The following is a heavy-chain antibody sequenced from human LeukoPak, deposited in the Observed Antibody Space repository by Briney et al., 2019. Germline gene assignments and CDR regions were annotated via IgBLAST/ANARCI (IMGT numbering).Heavy chain of an antibody. CDR1: GGSISSDDHY. Sequence: PSETLSLTCTVSGGSISSDDHYWSWIRQRPGKGLEWVAYIYYSGSTYYNPSLKSRVTISVGTSKNRFSLKLSSVTAADTAVYYCARGSSGWPVDYWGQGTLVTVSS. V-gene: IGHV4-31*03. CDR3: ARGSSGWPVDY. J-gene: IGHJ4*02. D-gene: IGHD6-19*01. CDR2: IYYSGST.